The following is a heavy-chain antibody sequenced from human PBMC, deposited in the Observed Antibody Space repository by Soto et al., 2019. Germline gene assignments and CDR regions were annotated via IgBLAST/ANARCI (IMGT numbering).Heavy chain of an antibody. Sequence: GGSLRLSCAASGFTFTRYSMNWVRQAPGKGLEWVSSISSTTNYIYYGDSMKGRFTISRDNAKNSLYLEMNSLRAEDTAVYYCARESEDLTSNFAYWGQGTLVTVSS. CDR3: ARESEDLTSNFAY. V-gene: IGHV3-21*06. CDR1: GFTFTRYS. D-gene: IGHD2-15*01. CDR2: ISSTTNYI. J-gene: IGHJ4*02.